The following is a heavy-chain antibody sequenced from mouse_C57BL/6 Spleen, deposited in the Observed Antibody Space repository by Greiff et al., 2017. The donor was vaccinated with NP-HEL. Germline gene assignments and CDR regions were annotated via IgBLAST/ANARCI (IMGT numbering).Heavy chain of an antibody. J-gene: IGHJ3*01. CDR2: INPNNGGT. D-gene: IGHD2-2*01. CDR1: GYTFTDYN. CDR3: ARAWLREPWFAY. V-gene: IGHV1-22*01. Sequence: VQLKQSGPELVKPGASVKMSCKASGYTFTDYNMHWVKQSHGKSLEWIGYINPNNGGTSYNQKFKGKATLTVNKSSSTAYMELRSLTSEDSAVYYCARAWLREPWFAYWGQGTLVTVSA.